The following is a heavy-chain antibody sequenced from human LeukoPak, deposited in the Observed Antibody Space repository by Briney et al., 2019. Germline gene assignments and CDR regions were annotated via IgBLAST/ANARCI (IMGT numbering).Heavy chain of an antibody. D-gene: IGHD1-26*01. CDR3: ASSGWELSLGFDY. CDR2: INPNSGGT. J-gene: IGHJ4*02. Sequence: ASVKVSCKASGYTFTGYYMHWVRQAPGQGLEWMGWINPNSGGTNDAQKFQGRVTMTRDTSISTAYMELSRLRSDDTAVYYCASSGWELSLGFDYWGQGTLVTVSS. CDR1: GYTFTGYY. V-gene: IGHV1-2*02.